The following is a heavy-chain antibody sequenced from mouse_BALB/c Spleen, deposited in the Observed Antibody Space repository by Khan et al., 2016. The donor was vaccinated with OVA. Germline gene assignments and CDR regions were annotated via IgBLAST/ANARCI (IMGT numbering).Heavy chain of an antibody. Sequence: VRLQQSGPELVKPGASVKVSCKASGYSFTDYNMFWVKQSHGKSLEWIGYIDPYNGGTSYNQKFKGKATLTVDKSSSTAFMHLSSLTSEDSAVFDCARTDYYGSSYYFDYWGQGTTLTVSS. CDR1: GYSFTDYN. J-gene: IGHJ2*01. V-gene: IGHV1S135*01. CDR3: ARTDYYGSSYYFDY. CDR2: IDPYNGGT. D-gene: IGHD1-1*01.